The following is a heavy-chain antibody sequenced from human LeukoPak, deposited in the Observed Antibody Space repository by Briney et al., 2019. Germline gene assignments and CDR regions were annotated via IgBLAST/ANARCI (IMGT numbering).Heavy chain of an antibody. J-gene: IGHJ5*02. Sequence: GESLKISCKGSGYTITDYWIGWVRQMPGKGLDWMGIIYPSTSETQYTLPFQGQVTISVDTSTSTAYLQWSSLKASNTAMYYCAWRKYFSTWFEPWGQGTLVTVSS. CDR2: IYPSTSET. CDR1: GYTITDYW. D-gene: IGHD1-14*01. V-gene: IGHV5-51*01. CDR3: AWRKYFSTWFEP.